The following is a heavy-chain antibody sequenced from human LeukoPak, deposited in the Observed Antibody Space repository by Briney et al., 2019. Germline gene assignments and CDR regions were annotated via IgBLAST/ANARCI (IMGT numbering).Heavy chain of an antibody. Sequence: ASENVSFNASGYAFTSYGISWVRQAPGPGLEWMGWISAYNGNTNYAQKPQGRGTMTTDTSTSTAYMELRSLRSDDTAVYYCARDWRDDYGEQLHFDYWGQGTLVTVSS. D-gene: IGHD4-17*01. CDR2: ISAYNGNT. CDR3: ARDWRDDYGEQLHFDY. CDR1: GYAFTSYG. J-gene: IGHJ4*02. V-gene: IGHV1-18*01.